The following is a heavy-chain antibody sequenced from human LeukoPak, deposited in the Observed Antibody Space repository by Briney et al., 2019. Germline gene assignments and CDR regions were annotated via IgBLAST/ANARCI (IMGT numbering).Heavy chain of an antibody. CDR2: IRYDGSNK. CDR1: GFTFSSYG. V-gene: IGHV3-30*02. Sequence: TGGSLRLSCAASGFTFSSYGVHWVRQAPGKGLEWVAFIRYDGSNKYYADSVKGRFTISRDNSKNTLYLQMNSLRAEDTAVYYCAKGLAARRRDMDVWGKGTTVTVSS. J-gene: IGHJ6*03. CDR3: AKGLAARRRDMDV. D-gene: IGHD6-6*01.